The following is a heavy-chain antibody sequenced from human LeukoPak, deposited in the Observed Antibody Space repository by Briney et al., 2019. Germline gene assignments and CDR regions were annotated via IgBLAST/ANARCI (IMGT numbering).Heavy chain of an antibody. CDR1: GGSISSYY. D-gene: IGHD3-10*01. CDR3: ARIDYYYGSGSYYSNWFDP. J-gene: IGHJ5*02. CDR2: IYYSGSI. Sequence: SETLSLTCTVSGGSISSYYWSWIRQPPGKGLEWIGYIYYSGSINYNPSLKSRVTISVDTSKNQFSLKLSSVTAADTAVYYCARIDYYYGSGSYYSNWFDPWGQGTLVTVSS. V-gene: IGHV4-59*08.